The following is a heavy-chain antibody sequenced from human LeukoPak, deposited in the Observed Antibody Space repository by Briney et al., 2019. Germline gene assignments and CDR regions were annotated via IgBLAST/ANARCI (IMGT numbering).Heavy chain of an antibody. J-gene: IGHJ4*02. D-gene: IGHD1-1*01. V-gene: IGHV3-48*03. CDR1: GFTFSSYE. CDR3: AREGYYYFDY. CDR2: ISASGNTK. Sequence: GGSLRLSWAASGFTFSSYEVIWVRQAPGKELEWVSYISASGNTKYYADSVKGRFTVSRDNAKNSLYLQMNSLRAEDTAVYYCAREGYYYFDYWGQGTLVTVSS.